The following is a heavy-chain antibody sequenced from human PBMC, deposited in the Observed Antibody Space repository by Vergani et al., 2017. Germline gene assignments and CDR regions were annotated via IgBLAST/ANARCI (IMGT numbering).Heavy chain of an antibody. D-gene: IGHD2-2*02. CDR1: GFTFINAW. J-gene: IGHJ4*02. V-gene: IGHV3-30*03. CDR3: VRDRGLXAGGRCYTEAWDY. Sequence: VQLVESGGGLVKPGGSLRLSCAASGFTFINAWMTWVRQAPGKGLEWVVGISFDGTNEYYPDLVKGRFTISRDIAKNTLYLQVRSLRLEDTGVYHCVRDRGLXAGGRCYTEAWDYWGQGTPVTVSS. CDR2: ISFDGTNE.